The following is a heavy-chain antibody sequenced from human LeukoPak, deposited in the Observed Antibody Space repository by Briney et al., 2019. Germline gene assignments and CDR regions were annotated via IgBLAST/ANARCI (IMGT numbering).Heavy chain of an antibody. D-gene: IGHD3-9*01. Sequence: PGGSLRLSCAASGFTFSSYWMHWVPQAPGMGRVWVSRLSGDGSTTSYADSVKGRFTISRDNAKNTLYLQMNSLRAEDTAVYYCARLDILTGNYYYFNFWGQGTLVTVSS. V-gene: IGHV3-74*01. CDR2: LSGDGSTT. CDR3: ARLDILTGNYYYFNF. J-gene: IGHJ4*02. CDR1: GFTFSSYW.